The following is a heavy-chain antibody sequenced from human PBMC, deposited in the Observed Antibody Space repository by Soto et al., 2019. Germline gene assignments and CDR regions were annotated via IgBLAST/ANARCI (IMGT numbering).Heavy chain of an antibody. D-gene: IGHD2-21*02. V-gene: IGHV1-69*13. CDR3: AXAVVVTAIQHYYYGMDV. Sequence: SVKVSCKASAGTFSSYAISWVRQAPGQGLEWMGRIIPIFGTSNYAQTFQGRVTITADESTRTAYMELSSLRSEDTAVYYCAXAVVVTAIQHYYYGMDVWGPGTTVTVSS. CDR2: IIPIFGTS. CDR1: AGTFSSYA. J-gene: IGHJ6*02.